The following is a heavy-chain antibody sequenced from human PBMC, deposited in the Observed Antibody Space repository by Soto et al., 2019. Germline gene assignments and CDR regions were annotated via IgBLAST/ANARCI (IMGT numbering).Heavy chain of an antibody. V-gene: IGHV3-64D*08. CDR2: ISPNGGIT. D-gene: IGHD3-9*01. J-gene: IGHJ4*02. CDR1: GFTFSSYA. Sequence: EVQLVESGGGLVQPGGSLRLSCSASGFTFSSYAMHWVRQAPGRGLEYVTAISPNGGITDYADSVKGRFTISRDNSKNTLYLQMSSLRPEDTAVYYCVKDSSYALTYDYWGQGTLVTVSS. CDR3: VKDSSYALTYDY.